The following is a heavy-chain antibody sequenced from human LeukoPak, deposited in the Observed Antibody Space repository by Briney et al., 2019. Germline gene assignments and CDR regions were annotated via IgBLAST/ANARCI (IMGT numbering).Heavy chain of an antibody. Sequence: GGSLRLSCTASGFTFGDYAMSWFRQAPGKGREGVGCIRSKAYGGTTEYAASVKGRFTTSRDDSKSIAYLQMNSLKTEDTAVYYCTRDSGSYYRSRCFDYWGQGTLVTVSS. CDR3: TRDSGSYYRSRCFDY. D-gene: IGHD1-26*01. V-gene: IGHV3-49*03. J-gene: IGHJ4*02. CDR1: GFTFGDYA. CDR2: IRSKAYGGTT.